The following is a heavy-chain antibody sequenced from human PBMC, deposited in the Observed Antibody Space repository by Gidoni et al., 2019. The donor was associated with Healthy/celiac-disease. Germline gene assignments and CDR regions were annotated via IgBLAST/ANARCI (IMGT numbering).Heavy chain of an antibody. D-gene: IGHD6-6*01. Sequence: QVQLVQSGAEVKKPGSSVTVSCKASGGTFSSYAISWVRQAPGQGLEWMGRIIPILGIDNYAQKFQGRVTITADKSTSTAYMELSSLRSEDTAVYYCARVVSSSSVIRHYYYGMDVWGQGTTVTVSS. CDR2: IIPILGID. V-gene: IGHV1-69*04. CDR1: GGTFSSYA. CDR3: ARVVSSSSVIRHYYYGMDV. J-gene: IGHJ6*02.